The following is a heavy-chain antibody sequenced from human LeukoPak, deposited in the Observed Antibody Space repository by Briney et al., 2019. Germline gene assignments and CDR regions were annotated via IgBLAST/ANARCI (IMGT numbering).Heavy chain of an antibody. V-gene: IGHV3-48*03. Sequence: GGSLRLSCAASGFTFSSYEMNWVRQAPGKGLEWVSYISSSGSTVYYADSVKGRFTISRDNAKNTLYLQVNSLRAEDTAVYYCARETSTGFDYWGQGTLVTVSS. D-gene: IGHD4-11*01. CDR3: ARETSTGFDY. CDR2: ISSSGSTV. CDR1: GFTFSSYE. J-gene: IGHJ4*02.